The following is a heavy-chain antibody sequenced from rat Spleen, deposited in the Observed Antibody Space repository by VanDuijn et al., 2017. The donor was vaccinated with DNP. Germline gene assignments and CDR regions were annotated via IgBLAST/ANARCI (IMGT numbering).Heavy chain of an antibody. D-gene: IGHD1-3*01. J-gene: IGHJ2*01. CDR2: ISTSGSRT. CDR1: GFTFSNYD. V-gene: IGHV5-19*01. Sequence: EVQLVESGGGLVQPGRSLKLSCAASGFTFSNYDMAWVRQAPTKGLEWVASISTSGSRTYYPDSVKGRFTISRDNAKSSLYLQMNSLKSEDTATYYCARDGGSYGYYFDYWGQGVMVTVSS. CDR3: ARDGGSYGYYFDY.